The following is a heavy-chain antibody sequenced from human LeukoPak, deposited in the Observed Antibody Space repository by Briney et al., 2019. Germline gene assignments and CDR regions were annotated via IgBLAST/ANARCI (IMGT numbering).Heavy chain of an antibody. CDR2: ISSGGDT. CDR3: AKGGVLPYDILTGYYVHDAFDI. D-gene: IGHD3-9*01. Sequence: GGSLRLSCAASGFTFNIYAINWVRQAPGKGPEWVSAISSGGDTYYADSVKGRFTISRDNSRNTVYLQLNSLRAEDTAVYYCAKGGVLPYDILTGYYVHDAFDIWGQGTMVTVSS. V-gene: IGHV3-23*01. J-gene: IGHJ3*02. CDR1: GFTFNIYA.